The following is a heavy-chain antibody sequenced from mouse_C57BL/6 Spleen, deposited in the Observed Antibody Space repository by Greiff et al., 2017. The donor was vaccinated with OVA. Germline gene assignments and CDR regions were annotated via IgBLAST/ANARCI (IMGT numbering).Heavy chain of an antibody. CDR1: GFTFSSYA. J-gene: IGHJ1*03. D-gene: IGHD4-1*01. CDR2: ISDGGSYT. Sequence: DVMLVESGGGLVKPGGSLKLSCAASGFTFSSYAMSWVRQTPEKRLEWVATISDGGSYTYYPDNVKGRFTISRDNAKNNLYLQMSHLKSEDTAMYYCAREDWDVRYFDVWGTGTTVTVSS. CDR3: AREDWDVRYFDV. V-gene: IGHV5-4*01.